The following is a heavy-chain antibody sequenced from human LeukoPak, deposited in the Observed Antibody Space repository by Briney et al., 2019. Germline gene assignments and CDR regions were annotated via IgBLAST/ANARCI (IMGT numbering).Heavy chain of an antibody. J-gene: IGHJ4*02. CDR1: GGSISSSNYY. CDR3: ARNAGYSDLNY. CDR2: IYRSGAT. V-gene: IGHV4-39*07. D-gene: IGHD3-22*01. Sequence: PSETLSLTCTVSGGSISSSNYYWGWIRQPPGKGLEWIGEIYRSGATNYNPSLRSRVTVSLDKSKNQFSLRLNSVTAADTAIYYCARNAGYSDLNYWGQGVLVTVSS.